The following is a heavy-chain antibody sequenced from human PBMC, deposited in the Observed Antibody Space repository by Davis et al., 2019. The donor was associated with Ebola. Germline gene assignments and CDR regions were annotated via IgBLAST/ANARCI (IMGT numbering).Heavy chain of an antibody. CDR1: GGSIISSSSY. D-gene: IGHD3-3*01. J-gene: IGHJ4*02. CDR3: ARVSPHDGDFDY. Sequence: SETLSLTCTVSGGSIISSSSYWGWIRQPPRKGLEWIGSIYYSGITYYNPSLKSRVTISVDTSKNQFSLKLRSVTAADTAVYYCARVSPHDGDFDYWGQGTLVTVSS. V-gene: IGHV4-39*01. CDR2: IYYSGIT.